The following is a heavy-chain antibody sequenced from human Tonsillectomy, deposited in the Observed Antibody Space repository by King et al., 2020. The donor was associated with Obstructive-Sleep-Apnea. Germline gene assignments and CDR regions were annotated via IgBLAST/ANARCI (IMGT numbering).Heavy chain of an antibody. D-gene: IGHD2-15*01. Sequence: LQLQESGPGLVKPSETLSLTCTVSGGSISSSSYYWGWIRQPPGKGLEWIGSIYYSVSTYYNPSLKSRVTISVDTSKNQFSLKLSSVTAADTAVYYCAREGGARVVVAATPLNWFDPWGQGTLVTVSS. CDR3: AREGGARVVVAATPLNWFDP. CDR1: GGSISSSSYY. V-gene: IGHV4-39*07. J-gene: IGHJ5*02. CDR2: IYYSVST.